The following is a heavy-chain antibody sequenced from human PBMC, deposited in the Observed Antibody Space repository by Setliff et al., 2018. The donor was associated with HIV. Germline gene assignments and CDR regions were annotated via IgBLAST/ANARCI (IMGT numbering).Heavy chain of an antibody. D-gene: IGHD2-21*02. CDR1: GASISTTTYY. Sequence: SETLSLTCTVSGASISTTTYYWGWFRQPPGKGLEWIGSIHYTGNTYNTPSLKSRLTISVDASKNQISLKLTSVTAADTAIYFCAREGDGIDYWGQGILVTVSS. CDR2: IHYTGNT. V-gene: IGHV4-39*02. CDR3: AREGDGIDY. J-gene: IGHJ4*02.